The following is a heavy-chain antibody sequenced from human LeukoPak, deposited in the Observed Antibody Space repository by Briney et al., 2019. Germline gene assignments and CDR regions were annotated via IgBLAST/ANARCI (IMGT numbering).Heavy chain of an antibody. CDR1: GGSISSYY. D-gene: IGHD6-13*01. V-gene: IGHV4-59*01. CDR3: AREGIAAAGPPYFDY. Sequence: ASETLSLTCTVSGGSISSYYWSWIRQPPGKGLEWIGYIYYSGSTNYNPSLKSRVTISVDTSKNQFSLKLSSVTAADTAVYYCAREGIAAAGPPYFDYWGQGTLVTVSS. CDR2: IYYSGST. J-gene: IGHJ4*02.